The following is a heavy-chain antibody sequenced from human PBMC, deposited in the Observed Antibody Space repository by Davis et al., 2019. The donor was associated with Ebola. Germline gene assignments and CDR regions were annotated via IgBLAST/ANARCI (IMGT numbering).Heavy chain of an antibody. J-gene: IGHJ2*01. D-gene: IGHD3-16*01. CDR3: ARGCRATVLMGEWYFDL. Sequence: AASVKVSCKASGYTFSGFYIHWARQAPGQGLEWLGWINPNTGGTSLAQRFRGWVTMTRDTSISTAYMDVSRLTSDDTAVYYCARGCRATVLMGEWYFDLWGRGTLVTVSS. CDR1: GYTFSGFY. V-gene: IGHV1-2*04. CDR2: INPNTGGT.